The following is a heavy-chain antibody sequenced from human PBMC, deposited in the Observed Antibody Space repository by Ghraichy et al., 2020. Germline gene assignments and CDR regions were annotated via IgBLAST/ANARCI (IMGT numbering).Heavy chain of an antibody. CDR3: ARDRRLDFWSGLEFDP. D-gene: IGHD3-3*01. V-gene: IGHV1-69*01. CDR1: GGTFSSYA. Sequence: GGSLRLSCKASGGTFSSYAISWVRQAPGQGLEWMGGIIPIFGTANYAQKFQGRVTITADESTSTAYMELSSLRSEDTAVYYCARDRRLDFWSGLEFDPWGQGTLVTVSS. J-gene: IGHJ5*02. CDR2: IIPIFGTA.